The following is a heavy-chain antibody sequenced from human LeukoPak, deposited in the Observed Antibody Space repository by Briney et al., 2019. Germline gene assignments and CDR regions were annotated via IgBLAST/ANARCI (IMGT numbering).Heavy chain of an antibody. D-gene: IGHD3-10*01. J-gene: IGHJ5*02. V-gene: IGHV1-69*13. CDR2: IIPIFGTA. Sequence: RASVKVSCKTSGYTFTAYWMHWVRQAPGQGPEWMGGIIPIFGTANYAQKFQGRVTITADESTSTAYMELSSLRSEDTAVYYCARVPFYGSGSENWFDPWGQGTLVTVSS. CDR1: GYTFTAYW. CDR3: ARVPFYGSGSENWFDP.